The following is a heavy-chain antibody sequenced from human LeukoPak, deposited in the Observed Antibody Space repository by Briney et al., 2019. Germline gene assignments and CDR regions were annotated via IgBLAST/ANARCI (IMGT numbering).Heavy chain of an antibody. Sequence: GASVKVSCKASGYTFTGYYMHWVRQAPGQGLEWMGRINPNSGGTNYAQKFQGRVTMTRDTSISTAYMELSRLRSDDTAVYYCAIIQGGYAFYYYYGMDVWDQGTTVTVSS. CDR2: INPNSGGT. V-gene: IGHV1-2*06. CDR1: GYTFTGYY. CDR3: AIIQGGYAFYYYYGMDV. J-gene: IGHJ6*02. D-gene: IGHD3-16*01.